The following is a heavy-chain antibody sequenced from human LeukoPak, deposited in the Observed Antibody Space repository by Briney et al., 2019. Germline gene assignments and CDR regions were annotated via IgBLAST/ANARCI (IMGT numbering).Heavy chain of an antibody. J-gene: IGHJ4*02. CDR1: GGTFSSYA. CDR2: IIPIFGTA. Sequence: SVKVSCKASGGTFSSYAISWVRQAPGQGLEWMGGIIPIFGTANYAQKFQGRVTITTDESTSTAYMELSSLRSEDTAVYHCARGHSGSYSGDYWGQGTLVTVSS. D-gene: IGHD1-26*01. V-gene: IGHV1-69*05. CDR3: ARGHSGSYSGDY.